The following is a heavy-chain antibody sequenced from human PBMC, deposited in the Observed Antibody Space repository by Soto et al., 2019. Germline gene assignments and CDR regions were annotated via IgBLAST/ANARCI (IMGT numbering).Heavy chain of an antibody. J-gene: IGHJ4*02. D-gene: IGHD1-26*01. Sequence: GGSLRLSWAASGFTVSSHARHLVRQAPGKGLEWVALILSDGSNKYYADSVKGRFTTSRDNSKNTMYLQMNSLSVEDTAVYYCARDDEGGSDCDLGYWGQGALVTVSS. V-gene: IGHV3-30-3*01. CDR1: GFTVSSHA. CDR3: ARDDEGGSDCDLGY. CDR2: ILSDGSNK.